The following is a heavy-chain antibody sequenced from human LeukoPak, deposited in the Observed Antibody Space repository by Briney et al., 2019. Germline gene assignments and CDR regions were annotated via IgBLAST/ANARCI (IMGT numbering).Heavy chain of an antibody. V-gene: IGHV3-21*04. D-gene: IGHD2-15*01. Sequence: PGGSLRLSCAASGFTFSSHNMNWVRQAPMKGLEWVSSIGTDGSYIYYADSVQGRFTISRDNAKNSLYLQMNSLRAEDTAVYYCAKDLLSGGNCYSIFHYWGQGTLVTVSS. CDR3: AKDLLSGGNCYSIFHY. CDR1: GFTFSSHN. CDR2: IGTDGSYI. J-gene: IGHJ4*02.